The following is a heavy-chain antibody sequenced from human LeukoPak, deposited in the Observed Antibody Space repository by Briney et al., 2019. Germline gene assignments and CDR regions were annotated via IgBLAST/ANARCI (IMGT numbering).Heavy chain of an antibody. CDR1: GFTFSSYW. CDR3: ARGVYSYYDSSGYYV. Sequence: GGSLRLSCAASGFTFSSYWMHWVRQAPGKGLVWVPRINSDGSSTSYADSVKGRFTISRDNAKNTLYLQMNSLRAEDTAVYYCARGVYSYYDSSGYYVWGQGTLVTVSS. V-gene: IGHV3-74*01. D-gene: IGHD3-22*01. CDR2: INSDGSST. J-gene: IGHJ4*02.